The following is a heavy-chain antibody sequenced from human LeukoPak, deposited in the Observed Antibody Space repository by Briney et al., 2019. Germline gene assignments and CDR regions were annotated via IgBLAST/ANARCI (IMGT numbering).Heavy chain of an antibody. J-gene: IGHJ4*02. CDR1: GFTFSSYW. V-gene: IGHV3-74*01. Sequence: PGGSLRLSCAASGFTFSSYWMHWVRQAPGKGLVWVSRINTDGSFTTYADSVKGRFTVSRDDAKNTLYLQMNSLRAEDTAVYYCIRGPLEQQLWGQGTLVTVSS. D-gene: IGHD6-13*01. CDR2: INTDGSFT. CDR3: IRGPLEQQL.